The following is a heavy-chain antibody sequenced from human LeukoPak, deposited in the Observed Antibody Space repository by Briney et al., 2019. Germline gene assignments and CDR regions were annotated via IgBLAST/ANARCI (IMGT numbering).Heavy chain of an antibody. V-gene: IGHV7-4-1*02. CDR2: INTNTGNP. Sequence: ASVKVSCKASGYTFTSYAMNWVRQAPGQGLEWMGWINTNTGNPTYAQGFTGRFVFSLDTSVSTAYLQISSLKAEDTAVYYCARVTTDYYDSSGHTHPGNYYFDYWGQGTLVTVSS. CDR1: GYTFTSYA. J-gene: IGHJ4*02. CDR3: ARVTTDYYDSSGHTHPGNYYFDY. D-gene: IGHD3-22*01.